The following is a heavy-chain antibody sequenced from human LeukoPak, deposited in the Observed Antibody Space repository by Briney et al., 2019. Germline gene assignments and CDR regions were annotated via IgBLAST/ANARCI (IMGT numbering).Heavy chain of an antibody. CDR1: GFTFSSYS. CDR2: ISSSSSYI. Sequence: GGSLRLSCAASGFTFSSYSMNWVRQAPGKGLEWVSSISSSSSYIYYADSVKGRFTISRDNAKNSLYLQMNSLRAEDTAVYYCASLGVKGPWHYMDVWGKGTTVTVSS. V-gene: IGHV3-21*01. J-gene: IGHJ6*03. CDR3: ASLGVKGPWHYMDV. D-gene: IGHD2-8*01.